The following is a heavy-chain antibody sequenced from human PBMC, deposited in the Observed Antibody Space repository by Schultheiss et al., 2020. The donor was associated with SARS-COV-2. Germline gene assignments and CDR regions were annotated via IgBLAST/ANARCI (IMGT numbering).Heavy chain of an antibody. V-gene: IGHV3-30*18. CDR1: GFTFSSYG. CDR2: ISYDGSNK. Sequence: GGSLRLSCAVSGFTFSSYGMHWVRQAPGKGLEWVAVISYDGSNKYYADSVKGRFTISRDNSKNTLYLQMNSLRAEDTAVYYCAKEGSSLYYFDYWGQGTLVTVSS. J-gene: IGHJ4*02. CDR3: AKEGSSLYYFDY.